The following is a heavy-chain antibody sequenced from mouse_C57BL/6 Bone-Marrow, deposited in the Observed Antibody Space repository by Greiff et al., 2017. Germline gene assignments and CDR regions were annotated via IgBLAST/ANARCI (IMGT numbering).Heavy chain of an antibody. V-gene: IGHV1-42*01. J-gene: IGHJ2*01. D-gene: IGHD1-1*01. Sequence: VQLQQSGPELVKPGASVKISCKASGYSFTGYYMNWVKQSPEKSLEWIGEINPSTGGTTYNQKFKAKATLTVDKSSSTAYMQLKSLTSDDSAVYYCARCPDYYGSSYDYWGQGTTLTVSS. CDR3: ARCPDYYGSSYDY. CDR2: INPSTGGT. CDR1: GYSFTGYY.